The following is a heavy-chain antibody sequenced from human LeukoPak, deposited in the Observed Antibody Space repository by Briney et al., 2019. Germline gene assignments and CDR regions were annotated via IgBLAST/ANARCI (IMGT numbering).Heavy chain of an antibody. J-gene: IGHJ6*03. Sequence: SETLSLTCSVSGGSSSTYYWSWIRQPPGKGLEWIGYMSYSGSTNYNPSLKSRVTISGDTSKNHFSLKLRSVTAADTAVYYCARVIMSSVYYYYMDVWGKGTTVIVSS. CDR3: ARVIMSSVYYYYMDV. D-gene: IGHD3-3*01. CDR2: MSYSGST. CDR1: GGSSSTYY. V-gene: IGHV4-59*01.